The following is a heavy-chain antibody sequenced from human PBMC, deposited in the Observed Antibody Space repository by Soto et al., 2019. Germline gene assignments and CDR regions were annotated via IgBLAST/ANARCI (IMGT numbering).Heavy chain of an antibody. Sequence: GGSLRLSCAASGFTFSSYAMSWVRQAPGKGLEWASAISGSGGSTYYADSVKGRFTISRDNSKNTLYLQMNSLRAEDTAVYYCAKDPREHYYDSSGYYNWGQGTLVTVSS. V-gene: IGHV3-23*01. CDR3: AKDPREHYYDSSGYYN. CDR1: GFTFSSYA. CDR2: ISGSGGST. J-gene: IGHJ4*02. D-gene: IGHD3-22*01.